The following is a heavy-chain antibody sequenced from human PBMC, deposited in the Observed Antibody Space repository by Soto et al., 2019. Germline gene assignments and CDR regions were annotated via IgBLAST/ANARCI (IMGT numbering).Heavy chain of an antibody. J-gene: IGHJ5*02. V-gene: IGHV6-1*01. D-gene: IGHD6-19*01. Sequence: SQTLSLTCAISGDSVSSNSAAWNWIRQSPSRGLEWLGRTYYRSKWYNDYAVSVKSRITINPDTSKNQFSLQLNSVTPEDTAGYYCASDFRGWPPRCVRYNWFDPWGQGTRVTFSS. CDR3: ASDFRGWPPRCVRYNWFDP. CDR1: GDSVSSNSAA. CDR2: TYYRSKWYN.